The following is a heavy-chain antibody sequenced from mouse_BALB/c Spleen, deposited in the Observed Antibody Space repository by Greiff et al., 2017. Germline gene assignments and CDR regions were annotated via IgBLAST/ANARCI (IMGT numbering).Heavy chain of an antibody. Sequence: EVMLVESGGGLVQPGGSLKLSCAASGFTFSSYGMSWVRQTPDKRLELVATINSNGGSTYYPDSVKGRFTISRDNAKNTLYLQMSSLKSEDTAMYYCARGGAYGSSPYYAMDYWGQGTSVTVSS. CDR2: INSNGGST. CDR1: GFTFSSYG. D-gene: IGHD1-1*01. CDR3: ARGGAYGSSPYYAMDY. J-gene: IGHJ4*01. V-gene: IGHV5-6-3*01.